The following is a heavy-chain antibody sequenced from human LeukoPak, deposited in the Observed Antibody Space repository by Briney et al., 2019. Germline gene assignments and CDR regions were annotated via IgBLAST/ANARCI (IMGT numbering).Heavy chain of an antibody. CDR3: ARREPHGDYGGKIRYYYYMDV. Sequence: SETLSLTCNVSGYSIIRGYYWDWFRQPPGKGLEWIGEINHSGNTNSNPSLKSRVTMSVDTSKNQFSLKLSSLTAADTAMYYCARREPHGDYGGKIRYYYYMDVWGKGTTITISS. V-gene: IGHV4-38-2*02. J-gene: IGHJ6*03. CDR2: INHSGNT. CDR1: GYSIIRGYY. D-gene: IGHD4-23*01.